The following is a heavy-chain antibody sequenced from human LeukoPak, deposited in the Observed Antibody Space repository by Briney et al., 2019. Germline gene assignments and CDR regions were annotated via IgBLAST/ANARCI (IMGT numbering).Heavy chain of an antibody. V-gene: IGHV4-34*01. J-gene: IGHJ4*02. CDR3: ARYYYGSGSYPDY. Sequence: SETLSLTCAVYGGSFSGYYWSWIRQPPGKGLEWIGEINHSGSTNYNPSLKSRVAISVDTSKNQFSLKLSSVTAADTAVYYCARYYYGSGSYPDYWGQGTLVTVSS. D-gene: IGHD3-10*01. CDR1: GGSFSGYY. CDR2: INHSGST.